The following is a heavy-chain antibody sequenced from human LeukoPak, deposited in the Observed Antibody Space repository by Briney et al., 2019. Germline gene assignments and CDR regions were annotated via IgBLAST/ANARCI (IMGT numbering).Heavy chain of an antibody. CDR1: GFTFDDYA. CDR3: AKDISATSGWYGY. CDR2: ISGDGGST. J-gene: IGHJ4*02. Sequence: PGGSLRLSCAASGFTFDDYAMHWVRQAPGKGLEWVSLISGDGGSTYYADSVKGRFTISGDNSKNSPYLQMNSLRTEDTALYYCAKDISATSGWYGYWGQGTLVTVSS. D-gene: IGHD6-19*01. V-gene: IGHV3-43*02.